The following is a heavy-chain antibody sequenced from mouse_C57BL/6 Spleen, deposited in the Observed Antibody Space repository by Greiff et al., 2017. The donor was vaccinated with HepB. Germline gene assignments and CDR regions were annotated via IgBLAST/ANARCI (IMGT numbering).Heavy chain of an antibody. Sequence: QVQLQQPGAELVKPGASVKLSCKASGYTFTSYWMQWVKQRPGQGLEWIGEIDPSDSYTNYNQKFKGKATLTVDTSSSTAYMQLSSLTSEDSAVYYCARRGGYSFDYWGQGTTLTVSS. J-gene: IGHJ2*01. CDR2: IDPSDSYT. CDR3: ARRGGYSFDY. D-gene: IGHD1-1*01. V-gene: IGHV1-50*01. CDR1: GYTFTSYW.